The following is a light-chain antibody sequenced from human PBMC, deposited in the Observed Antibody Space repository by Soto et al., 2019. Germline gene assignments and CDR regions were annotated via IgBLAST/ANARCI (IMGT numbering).Light chain of an antibody. CDR1: QTIDNK. V-gene: IGKV3-15*01. J-gene: IGKJ1*01. Sequence: IVMTQSPATLSVSPGERATLSCRASQTIDNKLAWYQQRPGQAPRLLIYGASIRATGIPARFSGSGSGTEFTLTISGLQSEDFGVYSCQQYKDWRTFGQGTNVDLK. CDR2: GAS. CDR3: QQYKDWRT.